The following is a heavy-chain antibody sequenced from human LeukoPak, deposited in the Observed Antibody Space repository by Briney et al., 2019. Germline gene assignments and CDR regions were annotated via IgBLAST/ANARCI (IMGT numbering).Heavy chain of an antibody. CDR1: GFTFSSYS. CDR2: IRYDGSNK. D-gene: IGHD6-6*01. CDR3: AKGRSSSRVDYFDY. V-gene: IGHV3-30*02. Sequence: GGSLRLSCAASGFTFSSYSMNWVRQAPGKGLEWVAFIRYDGSNKYYADSVKGRFTISRDNSKNTLYLQMNSLRAEDTAVYYCAKGRSSSRVDYFDYWGQGTLVTVSS. J-gene: IGHJ4*02.